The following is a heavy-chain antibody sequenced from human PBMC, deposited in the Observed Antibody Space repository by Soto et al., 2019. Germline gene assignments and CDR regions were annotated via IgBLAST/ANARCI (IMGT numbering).Heavy chain of an antibody. CDR2: IYYSGST. V-gene: IGHV4-30-4*01. D-gene: IGHD3-9*01. CDR1: GGSISSGDYY. Sequence: QVQLQESGPGLVKPSQTLSLTCTVSGGSISSGDYYWSWIRQPPGKGLEWIGYIYYSGSTYYNPSLKSRVTIPVDTSKNQFSLKLSSVTAADTAVYYCAGGYDILTGYYHGAFDIWGQGTMVTVSS. J-gene: IGHJ3*02. CDR3: AGGYDILTGYYHGAFDI.